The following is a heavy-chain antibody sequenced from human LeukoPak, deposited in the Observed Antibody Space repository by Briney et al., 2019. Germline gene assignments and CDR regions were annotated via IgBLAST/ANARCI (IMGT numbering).Heavy chain of an antibody. Sequence: PSETLSLTCTVSGGSISSYYWSWIRQPPGKGLEWIGYIYYSGSTNYNPSLKSRVTISVDTSKNQFSLKLSSVTAADTAVYYCARVDSSGYYSSNWFDPWGQGTLVTVSS. J-gene: IGHJ5*02. CDR2: IYYSGST. V-gene: IGHV4-59*01. D-gene: IGHD3-22*01. CDR3: ARVDSSGYYSSNWFDP. CDR1: GGSISSYY.